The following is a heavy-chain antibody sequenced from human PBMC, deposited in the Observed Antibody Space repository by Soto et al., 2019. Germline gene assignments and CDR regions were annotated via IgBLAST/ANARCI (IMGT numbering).Heavy chain of an antibody. D-gene: IGHD2-2*01. J-gene: IGHJ5*02. V-gene: IGHV4-59*01. CDR1: GGSISSYY. CDR3: ARGVVPAAAFNWFDP. Sequence: SETLSLTCTVSGGSISSYYWSWIRQPPGKGLEWIGYIYYSGSTNYNPSLKSRVTISVDTSKNQFSLKLSSVTPADTAVYYCARGVVPAAAFNWFDPWGQGTLVTVSS. CDR2: IYYSGST.